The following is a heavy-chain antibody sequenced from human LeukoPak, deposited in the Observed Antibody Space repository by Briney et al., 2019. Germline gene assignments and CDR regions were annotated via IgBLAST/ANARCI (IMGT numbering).Heavy chain of an antibody. V-gene: IGHV4-4*07. Sequence: SETLSLTCTVSGVSFSSYYWSWIRQPAGEGLEWIGRISTSGSTNFNPSLKSRVTMSVDTSKNHFSLNLSSVTAADTAVYYCARDFDYWGQGTLVTVSS. CDR2: ISTSGST. CDR3: ARDFDY. CDR1: GVSFSSYY. J-gene: IGHJ4*02.